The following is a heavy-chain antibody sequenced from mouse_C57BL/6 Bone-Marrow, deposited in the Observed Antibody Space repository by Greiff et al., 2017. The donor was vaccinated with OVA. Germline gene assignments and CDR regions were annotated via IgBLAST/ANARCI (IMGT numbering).Heavy chain of an antibody. D-gene: IGHD2-1*01. J-gene: IGHJ2*01. CDR1: GFNIKDDY. Sequence: EVKLVESGAELVRPGASVKLSCTASGFNIKDDYMHWVKQRPEQGLEWIGWIDPENGDTEYASKFQGQATITADTSSNTAYLQLSSLTSEDTAVYYCTSYGNFDYWGQGTTLTVSS. V-gene: IGHV14-4*01. CDR2: IDPENGDT. CDR3: TSYGNFDY.